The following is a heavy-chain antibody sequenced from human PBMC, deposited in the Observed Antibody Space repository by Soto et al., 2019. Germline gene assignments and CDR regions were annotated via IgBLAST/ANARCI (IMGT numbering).Heavy chain of an antibody. CDR2: INHSGST. Sequence: PSETLSLTCAVYGGSFSGYYWSWIRQPPGKGLEWIGEINHSGSTNYNPSLKSRVTISVDTSKNQFSLKLSSVTAADTAVYYCARGLHCSSTSCYPVRYFQHWGQGTLVTVSS. J-gene: IGHJ1*01. CDR3: ARGLHCSSTSCYPVRYFQH. CDR1: GGSFSGYY. V-gene: IGHV4-34*01. D-gene: IGHD2-2*01.